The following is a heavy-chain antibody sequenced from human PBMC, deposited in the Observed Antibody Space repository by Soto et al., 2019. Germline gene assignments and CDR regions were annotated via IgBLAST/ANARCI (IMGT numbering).Heavy chain of an antibody. D-gene: IGHD2-15*01. CDR1: GYTFTGYY. CDR2: INPNSGGT. V-gene: IGHV1-2*04. J-gene: IGHJ3*02. CDR3: ARDLRGVAAPDAFDI. Sequence: ASVKVSCKASGYTFTGYYMHWVRQAPGQGLEWMGWINPNSGGTNYAQKFQGWVTMTRDTSISTAYMELSRLRSDDTAVYYCARDLRGVAAPDAFDIWGQGTMVTVS.